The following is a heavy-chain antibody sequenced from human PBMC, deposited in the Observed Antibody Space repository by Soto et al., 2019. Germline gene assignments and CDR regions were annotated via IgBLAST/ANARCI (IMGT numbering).Heavy chain of an antibody. CDR2: ISYDGSNK. J-gene: IGHJ6*02. CDR3: AKDPGPGFDIAYYYGMDV. V-gene: IGHV3-30*18. CDR1: GFTFSSYG. Sequence: GGSLRLSCAASGFTFSSYGMHWVRQAPGKGLEWVAVISYDGSNKYYADSVKGRFTISRDNSKNTLYLQMNSLRAEDTAVYYCAKDPGPGFDIAYYYGMDVWGQGTTVTVSS. D-gene: IGHD2-15*01.